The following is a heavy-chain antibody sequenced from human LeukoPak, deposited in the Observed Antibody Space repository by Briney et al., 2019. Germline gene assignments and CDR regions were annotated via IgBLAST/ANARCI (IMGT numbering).Heavy chain of an antibody. Sequence: GGSLRLSCAASGFTFSSYGMHWVRQAPGKGLEWVAVISYDGSNKYYADSVKGRFTISRDNSKNMLYLQMNSLRAEDTAVYYCAKSVVVTAPLWFDPWGQGTLATVSS. J-gene: IGHJ5*02. CDR3: AKSVVVTAPLWFDP. CDR2: ISYDGSNK. D-gene: IGHD2-21*02. CDR1: GFTFSSYG. V-gene: IGHV3-30*18.